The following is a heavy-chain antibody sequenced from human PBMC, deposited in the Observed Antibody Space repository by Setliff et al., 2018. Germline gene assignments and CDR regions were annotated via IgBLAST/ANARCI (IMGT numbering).Heavy chain of an antibody. CDR1: GYSFTNYG. D-gene: IGHD2-8*02. J-gene: IGHJ4*02. CDR3: VRSSAPQIVLAADFDR. CDR2: ISPYTGNT. V-gene: IGHV1-18*01. Sequence: ASVKVSCKTSGYSFTNYGINWVRQAPGQGLEWMGSISPYTGNTNYPERLQGRITMATDTLTSTVYMELRSLRPDDTALYYCVRSSAPQIVLAADFDRWGQGTLVTVS.